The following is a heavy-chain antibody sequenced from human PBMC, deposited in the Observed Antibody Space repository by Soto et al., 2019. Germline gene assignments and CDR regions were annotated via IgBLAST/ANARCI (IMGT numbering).Heavy chain of an antibody. J-gene: IGHJ4*01. Sequence: GGSPRLSCAACGFTFYSYTMAWVRQEPGKGLEWVSSISGSGSSPSYADSVQGRFIIYRDNSRTTLSLQMNSLRAEDTATYYCAKARCTGNSCYVPDYWGHGSLVTVSS. CDR1: GFTFYSYT. V-gene: IGHV3-23*01. CDR3: AKARCTGNSCYVPDY. CDR2: ISGSGSSP. D-gene: IGHD2-8*02.